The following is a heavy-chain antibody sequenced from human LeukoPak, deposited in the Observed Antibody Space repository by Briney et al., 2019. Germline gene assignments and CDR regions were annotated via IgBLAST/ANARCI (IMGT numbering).Heavy chain of an antibody. Sequence: ASVKVSCKASGYTFTSYDINWVRQATGQGLEWMRWMNPNSGNTGYAQKFQGRVTMTRNTSISTAYMELSSLRSEDTAVYYCARIYYDILTGYRRFDPWGQGTLVTVSS. J-gene: IGHJ5*02. CDR2: MNPNSGNT. V-gene: IGHV1-8*01. CDR3: ARIYYDILTGYRRFDP. CDR1: GYTFTSYD. D-gene: IGHD3-9*01.